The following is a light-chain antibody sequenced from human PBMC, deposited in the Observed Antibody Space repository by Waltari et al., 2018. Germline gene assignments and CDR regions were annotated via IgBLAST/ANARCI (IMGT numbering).Light chain of an antibody. J-gene: IGLJ1*01. CDR1: NIRTYR. Sequence: SYVVTQPPSVSVAPGGTATITCGGGNIRTYRVHWYQQKAGQAPVVAIFYDRDRPSGSPDRFSGSECWITATLTIRRVEAGDNARYYCHVWHPHVEPGVFGTGTEVTVL. CDR3: HVWHPHVEPGV. CDR2: YDR. V-gene: IGLV3-21*04.